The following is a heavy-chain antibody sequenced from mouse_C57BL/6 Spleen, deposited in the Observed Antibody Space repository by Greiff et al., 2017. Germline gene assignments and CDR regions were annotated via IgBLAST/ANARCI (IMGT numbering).Heavy chain of an antibody. CDR1: GFTFSSYA. V-gene: IGHV5-4*01. J-gene: IGHJ4*01. CDR2: ISDGGSYT. Sequence: VQLKQSGGGLVKPGGSLKLSCAASGFTFSSYAMSWVRQTPEKRLEWVATISDGGSYTYYPDNVKGRFTISRDNAKNNLYLQMSHLKSEDTAMYYCARDRAMDYWGQGTSVTVSS. CDR3: ARDRAMDY.